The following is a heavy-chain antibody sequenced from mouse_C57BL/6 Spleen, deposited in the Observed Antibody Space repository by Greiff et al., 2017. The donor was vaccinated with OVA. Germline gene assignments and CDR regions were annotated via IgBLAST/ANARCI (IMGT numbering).Heavy chain of an antibody. V-gene: IGHV1-53*01. CDR3: AHYGSSRYYAMDY. J-gene: IGHJ4*01. CDR1: GYTFTSYW. CDR2: INPSNGGT. D-gene: IGHD1-1*01. Sequence: QVQLQQSGPELVKPGASVKLSCKASGYTFTSYWMHWVKQRPGQGLEWIGNINPSNGGTNYNEKFKSKATLTVDKSSSTAYMQLSSLTSEDSAVYYCAHYGSSRYYAMDYWGQGTSVTVSS.